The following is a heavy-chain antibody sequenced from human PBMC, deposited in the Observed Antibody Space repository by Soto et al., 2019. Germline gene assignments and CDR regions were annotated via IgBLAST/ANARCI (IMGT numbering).Heavy chain of an antibody. CDR1: GFTFNTYT. D-gene: IGHD3-22*01. V-gene: IGHV3-23*01. J-gene: IGHJ4*02. CDR2: ISYGGGTT. Sequence: GGSLRLSCAASGFTFNTYTMNWVRQAPGKGLEWVSAISYGGGTTYYADSVKGRFTISRDNSKNTLYLQMNSLRAEDTAVYYCAKNPGYYYDSTGYHFDYWGQGTLVT. CDR3: AKNPGYYYDSTGYHFDY.